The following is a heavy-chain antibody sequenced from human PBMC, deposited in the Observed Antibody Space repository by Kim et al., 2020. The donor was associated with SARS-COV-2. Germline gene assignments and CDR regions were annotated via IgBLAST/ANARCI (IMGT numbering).Heavy chain of an antibody. D-gene: IGHD1-26*01. J-gene: IGHJ5*02. CDR2: SRNEVNKYTT. CDR3: VTLVGGTQALDR. Sequence: GGSLRLSCAASGFTFSDYYMDWVRQAPGKELEWVGRSRNEVNKYTTEYAAAVKGRFTVSRDGSKNFLFLQMNNLLTEDTAVYYCVTLVGGTQALDRWGQG. CDR1: GFTFSDYY. V-gene: IGHV3-72*01.